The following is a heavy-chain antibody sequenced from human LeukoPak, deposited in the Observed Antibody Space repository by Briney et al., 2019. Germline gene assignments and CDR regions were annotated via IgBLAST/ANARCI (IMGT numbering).Heavy chain of an antibody. CDR3: ASSTVYYHDSSGYYWFDP. CDR1: GGTFSSYA. J-gene: IGHJ5*02. D-gene: IGHD3-22*01. CDR2: IIPIFGTA. V-gene: IGHV1-69*05. Sequence: GSSVKVSCKASGGTFSSYAISWVRQAPGQGLEWMGRIIPIFGTANYAQKFQGSVTITTDESTSTAYMELSSLRSEDTAVYYCASSTVYYHDSSGYYWFDPWGQGTLVTVSS.